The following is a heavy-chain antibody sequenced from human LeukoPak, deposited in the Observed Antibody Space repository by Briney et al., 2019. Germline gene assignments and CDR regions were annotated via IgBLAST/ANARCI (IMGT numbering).Heavy chain of an antibody. V-gene: IGHV3-21*01. CDR1: GFTFSSYS. J-gene: IGHJ4*02. Sequence: GGSLRPSCAPSGFTFSSYSMNWVRQAPGKGLEWVSSISSSSSYIYYADSVKGRFTISRDNAKNSLYLQMNSLRAEDTAVYYCARDAYGDYSFDYWGQGTLVTVSS. D-gene: IGHD4-17*01. CDR2: ISSSSSYI. CDR3: ARDAYGDYSFDY.